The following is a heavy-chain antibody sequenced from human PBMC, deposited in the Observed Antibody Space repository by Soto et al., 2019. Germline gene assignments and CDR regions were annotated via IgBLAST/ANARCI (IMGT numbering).Heavy chain of an antibody. CDR2: IDPSSGTT. Sequence: ASVKVSCKPSGYSFSNFYVHGVRQAPGQGLEWMGIIDPSSGTTSYTQKFQERVTMTRDTSMSTVYMELSRLRSEDTAVYYCARGAVVVPNGLIAGMDVWGLGTTVTV. V-gene: IGHV1-46*01. J-gene: IGHJ6*02. CDR3: ARGAVVVPNGLIAGMDV. CDR1: GYSFSNFY. D-gene: IGHD2-15*01.